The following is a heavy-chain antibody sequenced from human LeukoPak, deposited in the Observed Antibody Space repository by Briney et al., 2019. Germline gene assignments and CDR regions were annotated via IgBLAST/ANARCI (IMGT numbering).Heavy chain of an antibody. Sequence: GGSLRLSCAASGFTFSSYGMHWVRQAPGKGLEWVAFIRYDGSNKYYADSVKGRFTISRDNAKNSLYLQMNSLRAEDTAVYYCARAVVPAASWFDPWGQGTLVTVSS. CDR1: GFTFSSYG. CDR2: IRYDGSNK. D-gene: IGHD2-2*01. CDR3: ARAVVPAASWFDP. V-gene: IGHV3-30*02. J-gene: IGHJ5*02.